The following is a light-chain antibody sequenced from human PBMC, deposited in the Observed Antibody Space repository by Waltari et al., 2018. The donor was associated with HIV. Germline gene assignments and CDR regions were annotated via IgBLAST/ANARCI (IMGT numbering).Light chain of an antibody. CDR1: QNVSSD. CDR3: QQYNNWPPWT. CDR2: DAM. V-gene: IGKV3D-15*01. Sequence: EVVMTQSPATLSVSTGQRVTLSCRASQNVSSDLAWLQQRPGQAPRLLIYDAMTRAAGIPARISGRGSGTEFSLTISSLQSEDVAIYYCQQYNNWPPWTFG. J-gene: IGKJ1*01.